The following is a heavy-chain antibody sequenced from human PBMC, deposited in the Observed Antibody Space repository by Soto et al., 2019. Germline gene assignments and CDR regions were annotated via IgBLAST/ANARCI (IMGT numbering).Heavy chain of an antibody. CDR1: GYTFSSYG. J-gene: IGHJ4*02. Sequence: ASVKVSCKASGYTFSSYGINWVRQAPGQGLEWLGWVSPYDGYTNYAQILQGRVSMTTDTSTSTAYMELRSLRSDDTAVYYCAIRYGGSFDYWGQGTLVTVSS. CDR3: AIRYGGSFDY. CDR2: VSPYDGYT. D-gene: IGHD2-15*01. V-gene: IGHV1-18*01.